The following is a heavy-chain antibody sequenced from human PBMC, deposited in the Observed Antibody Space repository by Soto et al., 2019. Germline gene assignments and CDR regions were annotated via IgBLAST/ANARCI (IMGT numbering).Heavy chain of an antibody. V-gene: IGHV4-34*01. CDR2: INQSGTT. Sequence: AETLASTFAVNGGSFREYYWSWLRQPPGKVLELIGEINQSGTTHYNPSLKRRINISIETSKNQFSLNLTSVTAAETATFYCARDIITVIGGEIYYCFGMDVCGQGPTFT. J-gene: IGHJ6*02. CDR3: ARDIITVIGGEIYYCFGMDV. CDR1: GGSFREYY. D-gene: IGHD3-22*01.